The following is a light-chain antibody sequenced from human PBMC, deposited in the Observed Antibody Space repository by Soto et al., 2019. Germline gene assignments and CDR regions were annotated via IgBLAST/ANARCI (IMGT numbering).Light chain of an antibody. CDR3: QQYNSYPIT. CDR1: QTISGW. Sequence: IQMTQSPSTLSASIGDKVTFTCRASQTISGWLAWYQQKPGKAPNLLIYDASNLQSGVPSRFSGSGSGTKFTLTISTLQPDDFATYYCQQYNSYPITFGQGTRLEIK. CDR2: DAS. J-gene: IGKJ5*01. V-gene: IGKV1-5*01.